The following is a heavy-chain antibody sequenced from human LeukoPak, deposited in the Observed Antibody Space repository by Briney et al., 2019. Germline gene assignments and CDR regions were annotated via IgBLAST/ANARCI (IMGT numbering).Heavy chain of an antibody. D-gene: IGHD3-10*02. CDR3: AELGITMIGGV. J-gene: IGHJ6*04. CDR2: ISGSGGST. CDR1: GFTFTTYW. Sequence: GGSLRLSCAASGFTFTTYWLGWVRQPPGKGLEWVSTISGSGGSTYYADSVKGRFTISRDNSKNTLYLQMNSLRAEDTAVYYCAELGITMIGGVWGKGTTVTISS. V-gene: IGHV3-23*01.